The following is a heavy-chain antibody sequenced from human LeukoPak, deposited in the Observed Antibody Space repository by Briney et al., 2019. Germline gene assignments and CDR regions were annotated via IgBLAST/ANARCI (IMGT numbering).Heavy chain of an antibody. CDR2: ISHSGST. V-gene: IGHV4-34*01. Sequence: KPSETLSLTCAVYGVSFSGYYWSWIRQPPGRGLEWIGEISHSGSTNYSPSLKSRVTISVDTSKNQFSLKLSSVTAADTAVYYCARDGNPWNLDVWGRGTLVTVSS. CDR1: GVSFSGYY. D-gene: IGHD1-14*01. J-gene: IGHJ2*01. CDR3: ARDGNPWNLDV.